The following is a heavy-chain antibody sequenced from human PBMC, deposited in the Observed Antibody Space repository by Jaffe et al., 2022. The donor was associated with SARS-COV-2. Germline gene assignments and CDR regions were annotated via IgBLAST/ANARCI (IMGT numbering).Heavy chain of an antibody. V-gene: IGHV7-4-1*02. CDR2: INTNSGSP. CDR3: ARGRGFCSSSNCYFDY. CDR1: GYTFTSYS. D-gene: IGHD2-2*01. J-gene: IGHJ4*02. Sequence: QVQLVQSGSELKEPGASVKVSCRASGYTFTSYSMSWVRQAPGQGLEWMGWINTNSGSPTYVQGFTGRFVFSLDTSVSTAYLQISSLKAEDTALYYCARGRGFCSSSNCYFDYWGQGTLVTVSS.